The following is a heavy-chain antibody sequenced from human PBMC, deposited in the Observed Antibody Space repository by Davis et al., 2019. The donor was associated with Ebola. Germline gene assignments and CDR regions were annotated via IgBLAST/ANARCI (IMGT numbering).Heavy chain of an antibody. CDR1: GYTFTGYY. V-gene: IGHV1-8*02. CDR2: MNPNSGNT. CDR3: ARDHSNYARDNWFDP. D-gene: IGHD4-11*01. Sequence: ASVKVSCKASGYTFTGYYMHWVRQAPGQGLEWMGWMNPNSGNTGYAQKFQGRVTMTRNTSISTAYMELSSLRSDDTAVYYCARDHSNYARDNWFDPWGQGTLVTVSS. J-gene: IGHJ5*02.